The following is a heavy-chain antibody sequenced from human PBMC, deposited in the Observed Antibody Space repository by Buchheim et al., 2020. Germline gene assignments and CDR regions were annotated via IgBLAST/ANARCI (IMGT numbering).Heavy chain of an antibody. CDR3: VRDLEHYFDS. CDR2: IWYDGSDK. J-gene: IGHJ4*02. Sequence: QVQLVESGGDVVQPGGSLRLSCVASGLTFSSYGMHWVRQAPGKGLEWVAVIWYDGSDKYYADSVKGRFAISSDDSKSTLFLQMSSLTAEDTAVYYCVRDLEHYFDSWGQGTL. CDR1: GLTFSSYG. V-gene: IGHV3-33*01.